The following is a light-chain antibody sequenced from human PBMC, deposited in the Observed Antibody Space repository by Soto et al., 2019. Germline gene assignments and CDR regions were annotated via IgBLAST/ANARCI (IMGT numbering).Light chain of an antibody. CDR1: QSISSSN. J-gene: IGKJ4*01. CDR2: GAS. V-gene: IGKV3-20*01. CDR3: QQYGSSPRLT. Sequence: EIVLTQSPGTLSLSPGERATLSCGASQSISSSNLGWYQQKPGQSPRLLIYGASYRATGIPDRFSGSGSGTDFTLTISRLEPEDFAVYYCQQYGSSPRLTFGGGTKVEIK.